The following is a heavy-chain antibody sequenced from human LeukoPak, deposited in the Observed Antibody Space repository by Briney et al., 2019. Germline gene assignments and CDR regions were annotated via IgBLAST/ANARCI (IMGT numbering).Heavy chain of an antibody. CDR2: IYYSGST. D-gene: IGHD6-13*01. CDR3: ARGTIAAEYLDY. Sequence: PSETLSLTCTVSGGSISSGDYYWSWLRQPPGRGLEWIGYIYYSGSTYYNPSLKSRVTISVDTSKNQFSLKLSSVTAADTAVYYCARGTIAAEYLDYWGQGTLVTVSS. V-gene: IGHV4-30-4*01. J-gene: IGHJ4*02. CDR1: GGSISSGDYY.